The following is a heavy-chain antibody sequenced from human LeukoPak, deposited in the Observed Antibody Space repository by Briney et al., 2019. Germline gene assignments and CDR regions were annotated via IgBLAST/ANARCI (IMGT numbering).Heavy chain of an antibody. CDR2: INPSGGST. CDR1: GYTFTSYY. V-gene: IGHV1-46*01. D-gene: IGHD3-3*01. CDR3: ARDFNRRFLEWLPADY. Sequence: GASVKVSCKASGYTFTSYYMHWVRQAPGQGLEWMGIINPSGGSTSYAQKFQGRVTMTRDTSTSTVYMELSSLRSEDTAVYYCARDFNRRFLEWLPADYWGQGTLVTVSS. J-gene: IGHJ4*02.